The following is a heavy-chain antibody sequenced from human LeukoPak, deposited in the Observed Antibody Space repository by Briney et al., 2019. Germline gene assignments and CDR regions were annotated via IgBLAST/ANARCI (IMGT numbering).Heavy chain of an antibody. V-gene: IGHV4-38-2*02. Sequence: PSETLSLTCTVSGASINSYYWGWIRQPPGKGLEWIGSIYHSGNTYYNPSLESRVTISVDTSKNQFSLKLSSVTAADTAVYYCARAGGGFDYWGQGTLVTVSS. CDR1: GASINSYY. D-gene: IGHD1-1*01. CDR2: IYHSGNT. J-gene: IGHJ4*02. CDR3: ARAGGGFDY.